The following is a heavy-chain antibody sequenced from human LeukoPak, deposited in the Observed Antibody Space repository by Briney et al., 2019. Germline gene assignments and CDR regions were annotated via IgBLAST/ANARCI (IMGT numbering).Heavy chain of an antibody. CDR3: ANRRGGPDAFDI. V-gene: IGHV3-23*01. CDR2: ISGSGGST. Sequence: GSLRLSCAASGFTFSSYAMSWVRQAPGKGLEWVSAISGSGGSTYYADSVKGRFTISRDNSKNTLYLQMNSLRAEDTAVYYSANRRGGPDAFDIWGQGTMVTVSS. J-gene: IGHJ3*02. D-gene: IGHD3-10*01. CDR1: GFTFSSYA.